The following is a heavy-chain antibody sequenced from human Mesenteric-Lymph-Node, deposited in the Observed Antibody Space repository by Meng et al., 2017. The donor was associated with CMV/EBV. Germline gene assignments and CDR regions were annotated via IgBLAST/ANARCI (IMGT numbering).Heavy chain of an antibody. J-gene: IGHJ4*02. CDR3: ARGEGTTSNGFDY. D-gene: IGHD2/OR15-2a*01. Sequence: SETLSLTCTVSGGSISISTNYWGWIRQPPGEGLEWIGSIYYSGNTYYNPSLKSRVTISVDTSKNQFSLKVNSVTAADTAVYYCARGEGTTSNGFDYWGQGTLVTVSS. CDR1: GGSISISTNY. V-gene: IGHV4-39*07. CDR2: IYYSGNT.